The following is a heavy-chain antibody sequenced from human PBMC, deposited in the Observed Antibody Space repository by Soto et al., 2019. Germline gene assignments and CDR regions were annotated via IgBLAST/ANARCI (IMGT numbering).Heavy chain of an antibody. J-gene: IGHJ6*02. CDR3: ARAIGGPPAWMYGMDV. CDR1: GFTFSSYG. CDR2: IWYDGSNK. Sequence: QVQLVESGGGVVQPGRSLRLSCAASGFTFSSYGMHWVRQAPGKGLEWVAVIWYDGSNKYYADSVKGRFTISRDNSKNTLYLQVNSLRAEDTAVYYCARAIGGPPAWMYGMDVWGQGTTVTVSS. V-gene: IGHV3-33*01. D-gene: IGHD5-12*01.